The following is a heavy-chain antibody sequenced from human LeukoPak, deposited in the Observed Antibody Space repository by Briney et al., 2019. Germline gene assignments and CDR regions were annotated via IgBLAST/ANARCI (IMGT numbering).Heavy chain of an antibody. CDR3: ARVQYYYDSSGYYYFDY. V-gene: IGHV4-4*02. J-gene: IGHJ4*02. CDR2: IYHSGST. Sequence: PSGTLSLTCAVSGGSISSSNWWSWVCQPPGKGLEWIGEIYHSGSTNYNPSLKSRVTISVDTSKSQFSLKLSSVTAADTAVYYCARVQYYYDSSGYYYFDYWGQGTLVTVSS. D-gene: IGHD3-22*01. CDR1: GGSISSSNW.